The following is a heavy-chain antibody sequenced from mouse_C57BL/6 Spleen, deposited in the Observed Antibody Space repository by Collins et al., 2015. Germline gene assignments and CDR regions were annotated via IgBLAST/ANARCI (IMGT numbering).Heavy chain of an antibody. CDR3: AREDSSGFAY. Sequence: DVQLXESGPGLVKPSQSLSLTCSVTGYSITSGYYWNWIRQFPGNKLEWMGYISYDGSNNYNPSLKNRISITRDTSKNQFFLKLNSVTTEDTATYYCAREDSSGFAYWGQGTLVTVSA. V-gene: IGHV3-6*01. CDR2: ISYDGSN. D-gene: IGHD3-2*02. J-gene: IGHJ3*01. CDR1: GYSITSGYY.